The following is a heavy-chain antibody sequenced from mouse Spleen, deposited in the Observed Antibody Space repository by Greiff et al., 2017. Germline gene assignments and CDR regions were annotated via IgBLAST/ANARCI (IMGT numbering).Heavy chain of an antibody. J-gene: IGHJ4*01. CDR1: GFTFSDYY. D-gene: IGHD1-1*01. V-gene: IGHV5-4*02. Sequence: EVKLVESGGGLVKPGGSLKLSCAASGFTFSDYYMYWVRQTPEKRLEWVATISDGGSYTYYPDSVKGRFTISRDNAKNNLYLQMSSLKSEDTAMYYCAREGLLRYHAMDYWGQGTSVTVSS. CDR3: AREGLLRYHAMDY. CDR2: ISDGGSYT.